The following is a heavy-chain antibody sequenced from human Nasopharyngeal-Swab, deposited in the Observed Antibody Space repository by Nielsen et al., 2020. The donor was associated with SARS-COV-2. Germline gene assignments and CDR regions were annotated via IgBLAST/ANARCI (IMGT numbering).Heavy chain of an antibody. J-gene: IGHJ4*02. CDR2: ISSSSSSI. CDR3: ARMDFIASRDY. D-gene: IGHD6-13*01. V-gene: IGHV3-21*01. Sequence: GGSLRLSCAVSGLIFSNYNMNWVRQAPGKGLEWVSFISSSSSSIDYADSVKGRFTISRDNANNSLYLQMNSLRAEDTAVYYCARMDFIASRDYWGQGTLVTVSS. CDR1: GLIFSNYN.